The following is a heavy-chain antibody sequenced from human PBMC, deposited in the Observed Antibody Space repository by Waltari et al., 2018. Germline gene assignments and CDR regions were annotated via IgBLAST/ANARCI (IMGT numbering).Heavy chain of an antibody. CDR3: ARSNWNRRYFDY. CDR1: GYTFTSYY. CDR2: INPSGGST. Sequence: QVQLVQSGAEVKKPGASVKVSCKTSGYTFTSYYMHWVRQAPGQGLEWMGIINPSGGSTSYAQKFQGRVTMTRDTSTSTVYMELSSLRSEDTAVYYCARSNWNRRYFDYWGQGTLVTVSS. D-gene: IGHD1-20*01. V-gene: IGHV1-46*01. J-gene: IGHJ4*02.